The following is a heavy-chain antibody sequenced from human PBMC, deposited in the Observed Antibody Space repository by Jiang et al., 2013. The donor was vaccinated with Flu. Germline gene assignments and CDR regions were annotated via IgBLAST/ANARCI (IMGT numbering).Heavy chain of an antibody. V-gene: IGHV4-39*01. J-gene: IGHJ4*02. Sequence: GSGLVKPSETLSLTCTVSGGSISSSSYYWGWIRQPPGKGLEWIGSIYYSGSTYYNPSLKSRVTISVDTSKNQFSLKLSSVTAADTAVYYCARHGILSWPIDYWGQGTLVTVSS. CDR2: IYYSGST. D-gene: IGHD6-13*01. CDR1: GGSISSSSYY. CDR3: ARHGILSWPIDY.